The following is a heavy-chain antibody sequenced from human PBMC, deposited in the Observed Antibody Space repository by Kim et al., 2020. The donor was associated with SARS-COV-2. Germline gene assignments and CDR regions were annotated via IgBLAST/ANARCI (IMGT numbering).Heavy chain of an antibody. D-gene: IGHD2-2*01. J-gene: IGHJ4*02. CDR2: IYSGGTI. CDR1: GFTVSSNY. Sequence: GGSLRLSCAASGFTVSSNYMSWVRQAPGKGLEWVSIIYSGGTIYYADSVMGRFTISIDNSKNTLYLQMNSLRVEDTAVYYCARGGPSSSWREKIDFWGQGTLVTVSS. V-gene: IGHV3-66*02. CDR3: ARGGPSSSWREKIDF.